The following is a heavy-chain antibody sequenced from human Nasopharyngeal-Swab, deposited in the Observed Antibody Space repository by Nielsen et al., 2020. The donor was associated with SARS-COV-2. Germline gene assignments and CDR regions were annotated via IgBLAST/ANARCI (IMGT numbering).Heavy chain of an antibody. CDR1: GDSISSNSYY. CDR2: FSYSGTT. J-gene: IGHJ3*02. CDR3: ARHQEFTIFGVVIRGAFDI. V-gene: IGHV4-39*01. D-gene: IGHD3-3*01. Sequence: GSLRLSCTVSGDSISSNSYYWGWIRQSPGKGLEWIGSFSYSGTTYFNPSLKSRVTISVDTSKNHFSLKMSSVTAADTAVYCCARHQEFTIFGVVIRGAFDIWGQGTMVTVSS.